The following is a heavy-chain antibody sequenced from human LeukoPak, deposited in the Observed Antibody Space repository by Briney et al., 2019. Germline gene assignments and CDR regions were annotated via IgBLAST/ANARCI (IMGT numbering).Heavy chain of an antibody. CDR3: AGGRSSVLGD. V-gene: IGHV4-39*01. J-gene: IGHJ4*02. D-gene: IGHD6-19*01. CDR2: IYYSGTT. CDR1: GGSISSSTYY. Sequence: SETLSLTCTVSGGSISSSTYYWGWIRQPPGKGLEWIGSIYYSGTTYYNPSLKSRVTISADTPKNQFSLKLSSVTAADTAVYYCAGGRSSVLGDWGQGTLVTVSS.